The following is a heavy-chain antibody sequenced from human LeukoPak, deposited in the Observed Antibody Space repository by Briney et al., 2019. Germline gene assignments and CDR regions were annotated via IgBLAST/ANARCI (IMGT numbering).Heavy chain of an antibody. J-gene: IGHJ5*02. CDR3: ARDNSHYYGSGSSNWFDP. CDR2: YSGTT. V-gene: IGHV4-59*01. D-gene: IGHD3-10*01. Sequence: YSGTTTYTPSLTTRVTISVDTSKNKFSLKLSSVTAADTAVYYCARDNSHYYGSGSSNWFDPWGQGTLVTVSS.